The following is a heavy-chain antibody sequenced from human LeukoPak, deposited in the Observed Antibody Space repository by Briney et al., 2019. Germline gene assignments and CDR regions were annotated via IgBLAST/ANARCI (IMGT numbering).Heavy chain of an antibody. CDR1: GVSFSGYY. CDR2: INHSGST. Sequence: PSETLSLTCAVYGVSFSGYYWSWLRQPPGKGLEWIGEINHSGSTNYNPSLKSRVTISVDTSKNQFSLKLSSVPAADTAVYYCARHCSGGSCYADYWGQGTLVTVSS. D-gene: IGHD2-15*01. V-gene: IGHV4-34*01. CDR3: ARHCSGGSCYADY. J-gene: IGHJ4*02.